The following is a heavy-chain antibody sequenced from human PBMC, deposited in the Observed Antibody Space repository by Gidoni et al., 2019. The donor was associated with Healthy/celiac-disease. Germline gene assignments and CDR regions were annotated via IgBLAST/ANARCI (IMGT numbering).Heavy chain of an antibody. CDR1: GFTFSSYG. CDR3: ARGTDDYGDYVTLGAFDI. J-gene: IGHJ3*02. Sequence: QVQLVESGGGVVQPGRSLRLSCAASGFTFSSYGMHWVRQAPGKGLEWVAVIWYDGSNKYYADSVKGRFTISRDNSKNTLYLQMNSLRAEDTAVYYCARGTDDYGDYVTLGAFDIWGQGTMVTVSS. CDR2: IWYDGSNK. V-gene: IGHV3-33*01. D-gene: IGHD4-17*01.